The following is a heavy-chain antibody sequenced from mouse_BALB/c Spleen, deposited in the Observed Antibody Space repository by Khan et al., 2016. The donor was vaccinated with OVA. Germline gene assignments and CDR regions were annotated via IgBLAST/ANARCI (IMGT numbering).Heavy chain of an antibody. J-gene: IGHJ3*01. CDR1: GYSFTSYY. V-gene: IGHV1-31*01. CDR2: IDPFNGDT. Sequence: VQLQQSGPELMKPGTSVKISCKASGYSFTSYYIHWVKQSHGKSLEWIGYIDPFNGDTTYNQKFKGKATLTVDKSSSTAYMHLSSLTSEDSAVYYGARQGYVAWFAYWGQGTLVTVSA. CDR3: ARQGYVAWFAY. D-gene: IGHD2-2*01.